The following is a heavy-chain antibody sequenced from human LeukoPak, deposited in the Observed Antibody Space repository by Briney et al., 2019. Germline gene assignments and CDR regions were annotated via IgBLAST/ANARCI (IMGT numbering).Heavy chain of an antibody. D-gene: IGHD3-22*01. CDR1: GGSFSGYY. CDR3: ARAWYYYDSSGYYPFDY. J-gene: IGHJ4*02. Sequence: SETLSLTCAVYGGSFSGYYWSWIRQPPGKGLEWIGEINHSGSTNYNPSLKCRVPISVDTSKNQFSLKLSSVTAADTAVYYCARAWYYYDSSGYYPFDYWGQGTLVTVSS. CDR2: INHSGST. V-gene: IGHV4-34*01.